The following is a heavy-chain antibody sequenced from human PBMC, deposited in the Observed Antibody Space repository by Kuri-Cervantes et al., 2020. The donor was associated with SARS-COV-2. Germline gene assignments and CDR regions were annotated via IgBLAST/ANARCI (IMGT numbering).Heavy chain of an antibody. Sequence: ASVKVSCKASGYTFTSYSISWVRQAPGQGLEWMGSFDPADGETIYAQNFQGRVTMTTDTSTSTAYMELRSLSSDDTAVYYCVSDRGSSGWSWVYYYYGMDVWGQGTTVTVSS. CDR1: GYTFTSYS. D-gene: IGHD6-19*01. V-gene: IGHV1-18*01. J-gene: IGHJ6*02. CDR2: FDPADGET. CDR3: VSDRGSSGWSWVYYYYGMDV.